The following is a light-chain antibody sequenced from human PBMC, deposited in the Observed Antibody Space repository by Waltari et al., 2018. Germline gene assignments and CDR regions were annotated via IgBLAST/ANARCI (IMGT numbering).Light chain of an antibody. V-gene: IGLV2-23*02. Sequence: QSALTQPASVSGSSGQSVTISCTGASSDIGRYDIVSWYQQHPGNAPKLIICDVSKRPSGVSDRFSGSKSGDTASLTISGLQFEDEADYYCCSYAGNYIWVFGGGTRLTVL. CDR3: CSYAGNYIWV. CDR2: DVS. CDR1: SSDIGRYDI. J-gene: IGLJ3*02.